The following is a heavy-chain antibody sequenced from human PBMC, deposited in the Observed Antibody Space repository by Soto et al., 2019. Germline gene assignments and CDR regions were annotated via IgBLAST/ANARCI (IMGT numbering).Heavy chain of an antibody. V-gene: IGHV4-59*01. D-gene: IGHD5-12*01. J-gene: IGHJ6*02. CDR3: ARRDGYILYGMDV. CDR1: GGSINDFY. Sequence: SETLSLTCTVSGGSINDFYWSWIRQPPGKGLEWIGYIYYSGSTDYNPSLKGRVTISVDTSKNQFSLKLRSVTAADTAVYYCARRDGYILYGMDVWGQGTTVTVSS. CDR2: IYYSGST.